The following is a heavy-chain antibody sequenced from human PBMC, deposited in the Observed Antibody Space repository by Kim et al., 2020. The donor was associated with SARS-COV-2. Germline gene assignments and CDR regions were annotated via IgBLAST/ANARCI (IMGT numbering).Heavy chain of an antibody. D-gene: IGHD3-3*01. CDR3: ASWHDFWSGYYVDYYGMDV. CDR2: ISSSSSTI. CDR1: GFTFSSYS. V-gene: IGHV3-48*02. Sequence: GGSLRLSCAASGFTFSSYSMNWVRQAPGKGLEWVSYISSSSSTIYYADSVKGRFTISRDNAKNSLYLQMNSLRDEDTAVYYCASWHDFWSGYYVDYYGMDVWGQGTTVTVSS. J-gene: IGHJ6*02.